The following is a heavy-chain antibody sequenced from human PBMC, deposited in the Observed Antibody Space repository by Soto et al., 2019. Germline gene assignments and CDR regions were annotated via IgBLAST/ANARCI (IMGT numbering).Heavy chain of an antibody. CDR3: ARGKTDIVVVPAASFFAY. V-gene: IGHV4-34*01. CDR2: INHSGST. CDR1: GGSFSGYY. J-gene: IGHJ4*02. Sequence: PSETLSLTCAVYGGSFSGYYWSWIRQPPGKGLEWIGEINHSGSTNYNPSLKSRVTISVDTSKNQFSLKLSSVTAADTAVYYCARGKTDIVVVPAASFFAYWGQGTLVTVSS. D-gene: IGHD2-2*01.